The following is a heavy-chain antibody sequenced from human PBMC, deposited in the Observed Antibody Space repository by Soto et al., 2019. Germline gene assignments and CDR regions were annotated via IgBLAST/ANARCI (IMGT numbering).Heavy chain of an antibody. CDR2: ISANDVGT. CDR1: GFTLRNYA. Sequence: PGGSLSLSCEASGFTLRNYAMTWVRQAPGKGLEWVSLISANDVGTYYAESVKTRFTISTDQSRNTVYLQMDSLRADDTAIYYCAKAKNDYNWDNRPPFDYWGQGTLVTVSS. CDR3: AKAKNDYNWDNRPPFDY. V-gene: IGHV3-23*01. D-gene: IGHD1-20*01. J-gene: IGHJ4*02.